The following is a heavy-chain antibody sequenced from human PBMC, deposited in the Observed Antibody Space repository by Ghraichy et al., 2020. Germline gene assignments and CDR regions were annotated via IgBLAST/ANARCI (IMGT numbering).Heavy chain of an antibody. CDR1: GGSISSSSYY. J-gene: IGHJ4*02. CDR3: ARLTDPDYYDSSGYYFLVANDY. V-gene: IGHV4-39*01. D-gene: IGHD3-22*01. Sequence: SETLSLTCTVSGGSISSSSYYWGWIRQPPGKGLEWIGSIYYSGSTYYNPSLKSRVTISVDTSKNQFSLKLSSVTAADTAVYYCARLTDPDYYDSSGYYFLVANDYWGQGTLVTVSS. CDR2: IYYSGST.